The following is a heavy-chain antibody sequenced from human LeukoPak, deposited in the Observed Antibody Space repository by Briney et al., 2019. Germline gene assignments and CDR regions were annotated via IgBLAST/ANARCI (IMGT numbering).Heavy chain of an antibody. Sequence: SETLSLTCAASGYSISSGYYWGWIRQPPGKGLEYIGSIYHSGSTNYNPSLKSRVTISVDTSKNQFSLKLSSVTAADTAVYYCARVGRDYVWGSYRDNWFDPWGQGTLVTVSS. CDR2: IYHSGST. V-gene: IGHV4-38-2*01. CDR1: GYSISSGYY. J-gene: IGHJ5*02. D-gene: IGHD3-16*02. CDR3: ARVGRDYVWGSYRDNWFDP.